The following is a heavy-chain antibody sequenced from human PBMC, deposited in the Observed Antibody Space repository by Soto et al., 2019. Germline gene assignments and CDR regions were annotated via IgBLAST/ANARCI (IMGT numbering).Heavy chain of an antibody. D-gene: IGHD3-22*01. CDR3: ARTYDGSGPNSGGYSFDI. CDR2: IYYSVT. J-gene: IGHJ3*02. CDR1: RISITSYY. V-gene: IGHV4-59*01. Sequence: SETLSLTCCFPRISITSYYWSWILHPPGKGLEWIAYIYYSVTSYNPSLKSRVSISLDTSKNQFSLKLSSVTAADTAVYYCARTYDGSGPNSGGYSFDIWGQGTMVT.